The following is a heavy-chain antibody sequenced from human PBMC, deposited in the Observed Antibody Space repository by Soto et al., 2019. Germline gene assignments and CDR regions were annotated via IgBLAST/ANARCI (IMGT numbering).Heavy chain of an antibody. CDR3: ARAPPYYYGSGSYSRSQISGYYYYMDV. CDR2: ISAYNGNT. D-gene: IGHD3-10*01. V-gene: IGHV1-18*01. Sequence: ASVKVSCKASGYTFTSYGISWVRQAPGQGLEWMGWISAYNGNTNYAQKLQGRVTMTTDTSTSTAYMELRSLRSDDTPVYYCARAPPYYYGSGSYSRSQISGYYYYMDVWGKGTTVTVSS. CDR1: GYTFTSYG. J-gene: IGHJ6*03.